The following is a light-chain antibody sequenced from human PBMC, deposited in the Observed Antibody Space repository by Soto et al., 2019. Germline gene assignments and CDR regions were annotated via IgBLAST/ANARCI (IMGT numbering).Light chain of an antibody. CDR3: QQYNSNPYT. CDR2: KAS. V-gene: IGKV1-5*03. J-gene: IGKJ2*01. CDR1: QSISSW. Sequence: DIQMTQSPSTLSASVGDRVTITCRASQSISSWLAWYQQKPGKAPKLLIYKASSLESGVPSRFSGSGSGTEFTLTISSLQPDDFATYYCQQYNSNPYTFDQGTKLEIK.